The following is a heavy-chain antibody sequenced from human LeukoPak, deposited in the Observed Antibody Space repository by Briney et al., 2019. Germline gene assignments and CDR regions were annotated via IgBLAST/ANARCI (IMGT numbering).Heavy chain of an antibody. CDR1: GFTFSSYA. D-gene: IGHD6-19*01. CDR3: AKDKIFSGWPPFDY. V-gene: IGHV3-23*01. J-gene: IGHJ4*02. CDR2: ISGSGGST. Sequence: GGSLRLSCAASGFTFSSYAISWVRQAPGKGLEWVSAISGSGGSTYYADSVKGRFTISRDNSKNTLYLQMNSLRAEDTAVYYCAKDKIFSGWPPFDYWGQGTLVTVSS.